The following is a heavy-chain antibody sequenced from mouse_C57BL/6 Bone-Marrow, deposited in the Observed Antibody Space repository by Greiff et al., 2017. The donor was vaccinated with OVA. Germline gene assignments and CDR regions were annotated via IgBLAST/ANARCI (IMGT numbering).Heavy chain of an antibody. CDR2: IYPGGGYT. CDR3: ARERLPGYFDV. D-gene: IGHD5-5*01. Sequence: VQLQQSGAELVRPGTSVKMSCKASGYTFTNYWTGWAKQRPGHGLEWIGDIYPGGGYTNYNEKFKGKATLTADKSSSTAYMQFSSLTSEDSAIYYCARERLPGYFDVWGTGTTVTVSS. J-gene: IGHJ1*03. V-gene: IGHV1-63*01. CDR1: GYTFTNYW.